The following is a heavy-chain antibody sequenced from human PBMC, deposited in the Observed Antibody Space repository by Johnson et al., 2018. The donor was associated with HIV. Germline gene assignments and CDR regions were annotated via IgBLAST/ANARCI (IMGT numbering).Heavy chain of an antibody. CDR2: IKQAGCEK. CDR3: ANNLQQLATKDAFDI. J-gene: IGHJ3*02. V-gene: IGHV3-7*02. CDR1: GFTFSNAW. Sequence: VQLVESGGGLVKTGESLRLSCAASGFTFSNAWMSWVRQAPGKWLEWVANIKQAGCEKYYVDSVKGRFPISRDNAKNTLYLQMNILSAEDTAVYYWANNLQQLATKDAFDIWGQGTMVTVSS. D-gene: IGHD6-13*01.